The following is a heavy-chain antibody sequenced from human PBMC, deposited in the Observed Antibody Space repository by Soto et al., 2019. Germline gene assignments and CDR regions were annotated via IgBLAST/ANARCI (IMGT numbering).Heavy chain of an antibody. CDR3: ARFYGDYFNWFDP. V-gene: IGHV4-59*12. CDR2: LYYGRSA. D-gene: IGHD4-17*01. J-gene: IGHJ5*02. Sequence: SETLSLTCAVSGDSISSYYCMWIRQPPGKGLESIGYLYYGRSANYNPSLKRRVTLSVDTSTNQFSLKLSSVTAADTAVYYCARFYGDYFNWFDPWGQGTLVTVSS. CDR1: GDSISSYY.